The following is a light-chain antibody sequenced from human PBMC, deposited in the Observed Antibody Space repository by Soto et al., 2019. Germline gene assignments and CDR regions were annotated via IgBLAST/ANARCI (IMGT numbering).Light chain of an antibody. CDR1: QGIRHY. V-gene: IGKV1-27*01. Sequence: DIQMTQSPSSLSASVGDRVTITCRASQGIRHYLAWYQQKPGKVPKLLIYEASNLQSGVPSRFSGSGSGTDFTLIISRLEPEDFAVYYCQQYGDSLLTFGQGTKVDIK. CDR2: EAS. J-gene: IGKJ1*01. CDR3: QQYGDSLLT.